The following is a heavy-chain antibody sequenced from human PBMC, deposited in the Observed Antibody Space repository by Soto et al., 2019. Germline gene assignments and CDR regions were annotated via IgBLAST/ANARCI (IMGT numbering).Heavy chain of an antibody. D-gene: IGHD2-15*01. V-gene: IGHV3-74*01. CDR2: IDSDGTST. Sequence: GGSLRLSCAASGFTFSNYWMHWVRQAPGKGLVWVSRIDSDGTSTNYADSVKGRFTISRDNAKNTLYLQMNSLRAEDTAVYYCARDGCSGSNCLNWFDPWGQGTLVTVSS. CDR1: GFTFSNYW. J-gene: IGHJ5*02. CDR3: ARDGCSGSNCLNWFDP.